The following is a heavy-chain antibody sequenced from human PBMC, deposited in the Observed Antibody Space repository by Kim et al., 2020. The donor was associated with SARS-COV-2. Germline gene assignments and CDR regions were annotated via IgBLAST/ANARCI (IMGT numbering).Heavy chain of an antibody. J-gene: IGHJ3*02. CDR3: AKLLPDAFDI. V-gene: IGHV3-9*01. Sequence: GGSLRLSCAASGFTFDDYAMHWVRQAPGKGLEWVSGISWNSGSIGYADSVKGRFTISRDNAKNSLYLQMNSLRAEDTALYYCAKLLPDAFDIWGQGTMVT. D-gene: IGHD2-15*01. CDR1: GFTFDDYA. CDR2: ISWNSGSI.